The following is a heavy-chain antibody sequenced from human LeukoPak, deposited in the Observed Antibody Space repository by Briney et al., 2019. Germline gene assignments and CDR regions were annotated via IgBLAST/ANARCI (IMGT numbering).Heavy chain of an antibody. CDR2: IYYTGGT. J-gene: IGHJ4*02. D-gene: IGHD6-19*01. Sequence: KPSGTLSLTCTVSGGSIGSDYWTWIRQPPGKGLEYIGYIYYTGGTNYNPSLKSRVTTSVDTSKNQFSLKLSSVTAADTAVYFCAKYGNSGWVIDNWGQGTLVTVSS. V-gene: IGHV4-59*08. CDR3: AKYGNSGWVIDN. CDR1: GGSIGSDY.